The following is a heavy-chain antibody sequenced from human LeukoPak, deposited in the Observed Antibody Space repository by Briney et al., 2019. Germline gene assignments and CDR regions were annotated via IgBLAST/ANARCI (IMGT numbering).Heavy chain of an antibody. CDR2: INHSGST. J-gene: IGHJ6*03. V-gene: IGHV4-34*01. CDR3: ARREMRDTVLRVTYYYYYMDV. Sequence: PSETLSLTCAVYGGSFSGYYWSWIRQPPGKGLEWIGEINHSGSTNYNPSLKSRVTISVDTSKNQFSLKLSSVTAADTAVYYCARREMRDTVLRVTYYYYYMDVWAKGTTVTVSS. CDR1: GGSFSGYY. D-gene: IGHD3-10*01.